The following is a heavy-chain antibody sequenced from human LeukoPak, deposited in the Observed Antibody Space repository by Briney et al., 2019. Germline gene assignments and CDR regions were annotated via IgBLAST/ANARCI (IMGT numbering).Heavy chain of an antibody. CDR3: ARVEKYSSSWIDL. CDR1: GFTFSSYE. D-gene: IGHD6-13*01. V-gene: IGHV3-48*03. CDR2: ISISGGTI. Sequence: GGSLRLSCAASGFTFSSYEMNWVRQAPGKGLEWVSYISISGGTIYYADSVKGRFTIFRDNARNSLYLQMNSLRAEDTAVYYCARVEKYSSSWIDLWGQGTLVTVSS. J-gene: IGHJ5*02.